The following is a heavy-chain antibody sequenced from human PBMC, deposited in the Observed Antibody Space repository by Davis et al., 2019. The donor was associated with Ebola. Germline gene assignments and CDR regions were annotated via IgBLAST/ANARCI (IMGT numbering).Heavy chain of an antibody. CDR3: ARGYGDILLYGMDV. J-gene: IGHJ6*02. V-gene: IGHV1-69*04. CDR2: IIPILGIA. CDR1: GGTFSSYA. Sequence: SVKVSCKASGGTFSSYAISWVRQAPGQGLEWMGRIIPILGIANYAQKFQGRVTITADKSTSTAYMELSSLRSDDTAVYYCARGYGDILLYGMDVWGQGTTVTVSS. D-gene: IGHD4-17*01.